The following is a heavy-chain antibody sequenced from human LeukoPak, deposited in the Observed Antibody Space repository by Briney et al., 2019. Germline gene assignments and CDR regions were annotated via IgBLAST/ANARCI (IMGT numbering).Heavy chain of an antibody. CDR1: GGSISSYY. Sequence: SETLSLTCTVSGGSISSYYCSWIRQPPGKGLEWIGYIYTSGSTNYNPSLKSRVTISVDTSKNQFSLKQSSVTAADTAVYYCARLDCSSTSCLDAFDIWGQGTMVTVSS. J-gene: IGHJ3*02. CDR2: IYTSGST. D-gene: IGHD2-2*01. CDR3: ARLDCSSTSCLDAFDI. V-gene: IGHV4-4*09.